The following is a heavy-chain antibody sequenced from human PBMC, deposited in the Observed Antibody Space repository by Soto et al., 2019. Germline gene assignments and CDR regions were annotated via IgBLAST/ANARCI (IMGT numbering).Heavy chain of an antibody. J-gene: IGHJ4*02. D-gene: IGHD7-27*01. CDR3: ARMVLESPWGHFDY. CDR2: IFSNDEK. CDR1: GFSLSNARMG. Sequence: SGPTLVNPTETLTLTCTVSGFSLSNARMGVSWIRQPPGKALEWLAHIFSNDEKSYSTSLKSRLTISKDTSKSQVVLTMTNMDPVDTATYYCARMVLESPWGHFDYWGQGTLVTVSS. V-gene: IGHV2-26*01.